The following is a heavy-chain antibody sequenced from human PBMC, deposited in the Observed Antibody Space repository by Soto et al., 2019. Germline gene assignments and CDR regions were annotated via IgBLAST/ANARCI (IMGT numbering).Heavy chain of an antibody. D-gene: IGHD3-10*01. CDR2: LYNSGST. Sequence: PSETLSLTCTVSGGSIIRYYWSWIRQPPWKGPEWIGYLYNSGSTDYNPSLKSRVTISVDTSKTQFSLKLSSVTAADTAVYYCARSSTYYDGSDAHYMDVWGKGTTVTVSS. J-gene: IGHJ6*03. CDR1: GGSIIRYY. V-gene: IGHV4-59*01. CDR3: ARSSTYYDGSDAHYMDV.